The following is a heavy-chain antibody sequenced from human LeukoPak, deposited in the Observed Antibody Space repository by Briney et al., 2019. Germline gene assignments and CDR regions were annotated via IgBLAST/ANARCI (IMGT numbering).Heavy chain of an antibody. Sequence: SQTLPLTCSVSGVSISGSYCWSWIRQPAGKGLEWIGRICTSGTTNYNPSLKSRVTISVDTSTNQVSLKLTSVTAADTAVYYCARDPPDYSTAWHTFAIWGQGAMVTVS. CDR3: ARDPPDYSTAWHTFAI. D-gene: IGHD6-19*01. V-gene: IGHV4-61*02. CDR2: ICTSGTT. J-gene: IGHJ3*02. CDR1: GVSISGSYC.